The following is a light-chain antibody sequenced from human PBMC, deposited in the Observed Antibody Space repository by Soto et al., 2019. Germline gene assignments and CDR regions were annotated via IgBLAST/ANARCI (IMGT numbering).Light chain of an antibody. V-gene: IGLV2-23*01. J-gene: IGLJ2*01. CDR3: SSYAGNGTSV. Sequence: QSVLTQPAAVSAFPGQSITMSCTGTSSDVGNYKFVSWYQQHPGRAPKLIIYEGNDRPSGVSNRFSGSKSGNTASLTISGLQAEDEADYYCSSYAGNGTSVFGGGTKLTVL. CDR1: SSDVGNYKF. CDR2: EGN.